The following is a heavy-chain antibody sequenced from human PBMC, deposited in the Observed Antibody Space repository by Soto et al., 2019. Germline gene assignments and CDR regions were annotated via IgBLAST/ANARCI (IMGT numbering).Heavy chain of an antibody. V-gene: IGHV1-69*13. CDR2: IIPIFGTA. CDR1: GGTFSSYA. Sequence: SVKVSCKASGGTFSSYAISWVRQAPGQGLEWMGGIIPIFGTANYAQKFQGRVTITADESTSTAYMELSSLRSEDTAVYYCARDYDSSGYSRGFDYWGQGTVVTVSS. D-gene: IGHD3-22*01. CDR3: ARDYDSSGYSRGFDY. J-gene: IGHJ4*02.